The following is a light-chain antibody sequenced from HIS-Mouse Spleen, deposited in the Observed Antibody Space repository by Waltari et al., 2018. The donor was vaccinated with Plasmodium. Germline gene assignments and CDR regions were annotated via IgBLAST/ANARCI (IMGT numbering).Light chain of an antibody. CDR1: SSDVGGFNY. J-gene: IGLJ2*01. CDR3: SSYTSSSTLV. CDR2: DVS. Sequence: QSALTQPAPVSGSPGQSITISCTGTSSDVGGFNYVSWHQQHPGKAPKLMIYDVSNRPSGVSNRFSGSKSGNTASLTISGLQAEDEADYYCSSYTSSSTLVFGGGTKLTVL. V-gene: IGLV2-14*03.